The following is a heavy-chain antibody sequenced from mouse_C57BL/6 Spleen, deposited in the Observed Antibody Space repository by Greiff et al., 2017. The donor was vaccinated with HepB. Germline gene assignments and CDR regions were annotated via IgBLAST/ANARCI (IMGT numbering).Heavy chain of an antibody. CDR1: GFTFSDYY. Sequence: DVKLVESGGGLVQPGGSLKLSCAASGFTFSDYYMYWVRQTPEKRLEWVAYISNGGGSTYYPDTVKGRFTISRDNAKNTLYLQMSRLKSEDTAMYYCARQRRNYAMDYWGQGTSVTVSS. CDR3: ARQRRNYAMDY. V-gene: IGHV5-12*01. CDR2: ISNGGGST. J-gene: IGHJ4*01.